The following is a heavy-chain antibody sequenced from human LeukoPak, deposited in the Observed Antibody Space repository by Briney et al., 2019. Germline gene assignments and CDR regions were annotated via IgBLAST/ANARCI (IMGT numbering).Heavy chain of an antibody. Sequence: ASVKVSCKVSGYTLTELSMHWVRQAPGKGLEWMGGFDPEDGETIYAQKFQGRVTMTEDTSTDTAYMELCSLRSEDTAVYYCATGYLRYFDWLFSVPFDYWGQGTLVTVSS. CDR3: ATGYLRYFDWLFSVPFDY. V-gene: IGHV1-24*01. D-gene: IGHD3-9*01. CDR1: GYTLTELS. J-gene: IGHJ4*02. CDR2: FDPEDGET.